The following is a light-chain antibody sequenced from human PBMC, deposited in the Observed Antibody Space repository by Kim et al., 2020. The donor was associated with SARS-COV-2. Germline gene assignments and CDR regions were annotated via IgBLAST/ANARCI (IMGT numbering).Light chain of an antibody. V-gene: IGLV3-1*01. J-gene: IGLJ2*01. CDR1: KLGDKY. CDR2: QDT. Sequence: VSPGQTAGITCFGQKLGDKYVSWYQHKPGQSPVVVIYQDTKRRSGIPERFSGSNSGSTATLTISGTQIMDEADYYCQAWDGSTVVFGGGTKLTVL. CDR3: QAWDGSTVV.